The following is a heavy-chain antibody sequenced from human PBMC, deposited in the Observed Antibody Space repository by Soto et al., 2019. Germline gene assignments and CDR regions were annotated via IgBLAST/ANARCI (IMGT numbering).Heavy chain of an antibody. V-gene: IGHV3-30*18. CDR1: GFTFSSYG. J-gene: IGHJ4*02. D-gene: IGHD2-15*01. Sequence: QVQLVESGGGVVQPGRSLRLSCAASGFTFSSYGMHWVRQAPGKGLEWVAIISYDGSNKYYADSVKGRFTISRDNSKNTLYLQMNSLRAEDTAVYYCAKDLPFIVVVVAAPDYWGQGTLVTVSS. CDR3: AKDLPFIVVVVAAPDY. CDR2: ISYDGSNK.